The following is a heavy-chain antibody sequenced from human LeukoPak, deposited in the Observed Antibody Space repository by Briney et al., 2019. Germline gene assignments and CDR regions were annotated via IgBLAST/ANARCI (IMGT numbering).Heavy chain of an antibody. J-gene: IGHJ4*02. Sequence: SETLSLTCTVSGGSISSSSYYWGWIRQPPGKGLEWIGSIYYSGSTYYNPSLKSRVTISVDTSKNQFSLKLSSVTAADTAVYYCARGVYQEYYDSSGYPDYWGQGTLVTVSS. CDR3: ARGVYQEYYDSSGYPDY. D-gene: IGHD3-22*01. CDR1: GGSISSSSYY. V-gene: IGHV4-39*07. CDR2: IYYSGST.